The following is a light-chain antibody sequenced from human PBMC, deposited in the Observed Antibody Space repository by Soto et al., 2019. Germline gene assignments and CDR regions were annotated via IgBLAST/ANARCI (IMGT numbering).Light chain of an antibody. CDR2: DGS. CDR1: NVGIYS. Sequence: SYELTQSPSVSVAPGQTARITCGGNNVGIYSVHWYQQRPGQAPVLVVYDGSDRPSGIPERFSGSNSGNTATLTIGRVEAADEADYYCQVWDNNGGHNYVFXPGTNVTVL. J-gene: IGLJ1*01. CDR3: QVWDNNGGHNYV. V-gene: IGLV3-21*02.